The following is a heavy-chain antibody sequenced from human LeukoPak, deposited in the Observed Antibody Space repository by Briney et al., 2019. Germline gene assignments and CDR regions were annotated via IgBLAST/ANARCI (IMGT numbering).Heavy chain of an antibody. Sequence: PPETLSLTCAVYGGSFSGYYWSWIRQPPGKGLEWIGEINHSGSTNYNPSLKSRVTISVDTSKNQFSLKLSSVTAADTAVYYCARGDAAMDAFDIWGQGTMVTVSS. CDR2: INHSGST. J-gene: IGHJ3*02. D-gene: IGHD5-18*01. CDR1: GGSFSGYY. V-gene: IGHV4-34*01. CDR3: ARGDAAMDAFDI.